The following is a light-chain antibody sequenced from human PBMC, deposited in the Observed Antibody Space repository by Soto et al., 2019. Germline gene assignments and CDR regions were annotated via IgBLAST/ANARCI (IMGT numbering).Light chain of an antibody. CDR2: DAS. V-gene: IGKV3-11*01. CDR3: QQRSNWPIT. CDR1: QSISIH. J-gene: IGKJ5*01. Sequence: ETVLTQSPATLSLSPGERATLSCRASQSISIHLAWYQQKPGQAPRLLIYDASSRATGIPARFSGSGSGTDFTLTISSLEPEDFAVYYCQQRSNWPITFGQGTRLEIK.